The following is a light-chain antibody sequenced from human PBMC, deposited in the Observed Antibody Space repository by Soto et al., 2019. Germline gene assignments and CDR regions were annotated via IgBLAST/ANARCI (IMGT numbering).Light chain of an antibody. CDR1: QSISNW. CDR2: KAS. CDR3: QQYNTYPGT. J-gene: IGKJ2*02. V-gene: IGKV1-5*03. Sequence: DIQVTQSPSTLSASVGDRVTITCRASQSISNWLAWYQQKPGEAPNLLIYKASSLQSGAPSRFSGSGSGAEFTLTISSLQPDDFATYYCQQYNTYPGTFGQGTKVDIK.